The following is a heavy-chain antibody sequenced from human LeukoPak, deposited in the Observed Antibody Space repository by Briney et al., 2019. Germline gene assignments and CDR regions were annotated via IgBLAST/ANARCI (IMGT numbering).Heavy chain of an antibody. J-gene: IGHJ6*02. CDR1: GFTFCDYA. D-gene: IGHD3-16*01. Sequence: GGSLRLSCTASGFTFCDYAMSWFRQAPGKGLEWVGFIRSKAYGGTTEYAASVKGRFTISRDDSKSITYLQMNSLKTEDTAVYYCSSDPFSYYYYGMDVWGQGTTVTVSS. V-gene: IGHV3-49*03. CDR2: IRSKAYGGTT. CDR3: SSDPFSYYYYGMDV.